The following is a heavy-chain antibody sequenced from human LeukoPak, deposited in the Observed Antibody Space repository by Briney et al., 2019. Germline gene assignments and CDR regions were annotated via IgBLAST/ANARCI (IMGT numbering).Heavy chain of an antibody. J-gene: IGHJ5*02. CDR1: GYSISSGYY. V-gene: IGHV4-38-2*01. CDR3: ARGDTSTWFS. CDR2: IYHSGST. D-gene: IGHD6-13*01. Sequence: SETLSLTCAVSGYSISSGYYRGWIRQPPGKGLEWIGSIYHSGSTYYNPSLKSRVTISVDTSKNQFSLRLSSVTAADTAVYYCARGDTSTWFSWGQGTLVTVPS.